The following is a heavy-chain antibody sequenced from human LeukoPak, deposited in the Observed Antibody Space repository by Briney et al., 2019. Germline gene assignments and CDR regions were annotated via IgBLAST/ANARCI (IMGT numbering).Heavy chain of an antibody. V-gene: IGHV1-8*01. Sequence: ASVKVSCKASGYTFTSYDINWVRQATGQGLEWLGWMNPNSGNTGYAQKFQGRVTITRHTSISTAYMELSSLRSEDTAVYYCARQGRGYSGNDYWGQGTLVTVSS. J-gene: IGHJ4*02. D-gene: IGHD5-12*01. CDR3: ARQGRGYSGNDY. CDR1: GYTFTSYD. CDR2: MNPNSGNT.